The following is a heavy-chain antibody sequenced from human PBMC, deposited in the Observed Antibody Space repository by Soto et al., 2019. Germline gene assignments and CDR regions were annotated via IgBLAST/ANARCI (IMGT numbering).Heavy chain of an antibody. J-gene: IGHJ6*02. CDR1: GGSISSYY. CDR3: ARDRGIAAAGTHYYYDMDV. Sequence: SETLSLTCTVSGGSISSYYWSWIRQPPGKGLEWIGSIYYSGSTNYNPSLKSRVTISVDTSKNQFSLKLSSVTAADTAVYYCARDRGIAAAGTHYYYDMDVWYPETTLTVS. D-gene: IGHD6-13*01. CDR2: IYYSGST. V-gene: IGHV4-59*01.